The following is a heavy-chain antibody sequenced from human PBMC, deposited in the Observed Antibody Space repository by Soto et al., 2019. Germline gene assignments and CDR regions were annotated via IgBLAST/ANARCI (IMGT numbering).Heavy chain of an antibody. J-gene: IGHJ4*02. CDR1: GFTFSSYS. Sequence: PGGSLRLSCAASGFTFSSYSMNWVRQAPGKGLEWVSSISSSSSYIYYADSVKGRFTISRDSAKNSLYLQMNSLRAEDTAVYYCARGSLTGTTSDYWGQGTLVTVSS. CDR2: ISSSSSYI. V-gene: IGHV3-21*01. CDR3: ARGSLTGTTSDY. D-gene: IGHD1-7*01.